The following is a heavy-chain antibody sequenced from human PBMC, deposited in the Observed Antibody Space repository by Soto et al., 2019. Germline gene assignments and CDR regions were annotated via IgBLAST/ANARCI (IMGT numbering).Heavy chain of an antibody. J-gene: IGHJ4*02. CDR3: ARGVDRQWADY. Sequence: PSETLSLTCTVSGGSINAYFWTWIRQAPGKGLEWIGFVYYSGNTNYNPSLKSRVSISLHTSKNQFSLKLSSVTAADTAVYYCARGVDRQWADYWGQGTLVTSPQ. CDR1: GGSINAYF. D-gene: IGHD6-19*01. CDR2: VYYSGNT. V-gene: IGHV4-59*01.